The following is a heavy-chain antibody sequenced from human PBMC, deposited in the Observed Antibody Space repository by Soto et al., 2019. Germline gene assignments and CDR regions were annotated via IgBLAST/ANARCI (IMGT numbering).Heavy chain of an antibody. CDR3: ARGGVGYQLHPFDY. CDR1: GGSFSGYY. D-gene: IGHD2-2*01. Sequence: SETLSLTCAVYGGSFSGYYWSWIRQPPGKGLEWIGEINHSGSTNYNPSLKSRVTISVDTSKNQFSLKLSSVTAADTAVYYCARGGVGYQLHPFDYWGQGTLVTVSS. J-gene: IGHJ4*02. V-gene: IGHV4-34*01. CDR2: INHSGST.